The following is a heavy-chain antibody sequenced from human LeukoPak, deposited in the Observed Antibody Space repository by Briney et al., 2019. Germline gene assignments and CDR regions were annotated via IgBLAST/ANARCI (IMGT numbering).Heavy chain of an antibody. CDR1: GGSISSSTYY. V-gene: IGHV4-39*02. D-gene: IGHD5-12*01. CDR2: IYYSGST. Sequence: SETLSLTCSVSGGSISSSTYYWGWIRRPPGQGLDWIGNIYYSGSTYYNPSLKSRATISVDTSKNQFSLKLTSVTAADTAVYGCARDYSDYAFDSWGQGTLVTVSS. J-gene: IGHJ5*01. CDR3: ARDYSDYAFDS.